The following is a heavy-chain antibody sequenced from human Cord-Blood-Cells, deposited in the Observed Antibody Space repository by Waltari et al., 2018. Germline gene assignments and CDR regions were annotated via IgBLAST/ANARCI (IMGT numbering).Heavy chain of an antibody. V-gene: IGHV2-70*01. CDR3: ARILLGGITGTTYYYYYGMDV. Sequence: QVTLRESGPALVKPTQTLTLTCTFSGFSLSTSGMCVSWIRQPPGKALEWLALIDWDDDKYYSTSLKTRPTISKDTSKNQVVLTMTNMDPVDTATYYCARILLGGITGTTYYYYYGMDVWGQGTTVTVSS. CDR1: GFSLSTSGMC. CDR2: IDWDDDK. J-gene: IGHJ6*02. D-gene: IGHD1-7*01.